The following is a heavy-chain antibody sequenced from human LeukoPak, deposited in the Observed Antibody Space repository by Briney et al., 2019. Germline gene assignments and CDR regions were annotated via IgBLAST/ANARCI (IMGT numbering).Heavy chain of an antibody. CDR3: AKGYGQRLVNNWFDP. J-gene: IGHJ5*02. CDR2: ISGSGGST. V-gene: IGHV3-23*01. Sequence: GGSLRLSCAASGFTFSSYAMSWVRQAPGKGLEWVSAISGSGGSTYYADSVKGRFTISRDNAKNSLYLQMNSLRAEDTAVYYCAKGYGQRLVNNWFDPWGQGTLVTVSS. D-gene: IGHD6-13*01. CDR1: GFTFSSYA.